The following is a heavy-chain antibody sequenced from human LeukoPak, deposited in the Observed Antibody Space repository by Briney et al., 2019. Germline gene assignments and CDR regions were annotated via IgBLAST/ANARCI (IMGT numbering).Heavy chain of an antibody. CDR3: ARDLPDVLHYGMDV. Sequence: GGSLRLSCAASGFTFSSYAMSWVRQAPGKGLEWVSAISGRGGGTYYADSVKGRFTISRDNAKNTLYLQMNSLRAEDTAVYYCARDLPDVLHYGMDVWGQGTTVTVSS. V-gene: IGHV3-23*01. CDR2: ISGRGGGT. CDR1: GFTFSSYA. J-gene: IGHJ6*02.